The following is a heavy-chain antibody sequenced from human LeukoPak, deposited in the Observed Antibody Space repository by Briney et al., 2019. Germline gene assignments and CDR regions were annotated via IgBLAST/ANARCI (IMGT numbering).Heavy chain of an antibody. V-gene: IGHV3-9*01. CDR1: GSTFDDYA. CDR3: ARDMSRYCTNGVCHKGHY. J-gene: IGHJ4*02. D-gene: IGHD2-8*01. CDR2: ISWNSGSI. Sequence: GGSLRLSCAASGSTFDDYAMHWVRQAPGKGLEWVSGISWNSGSIGYADSVKGRFTISRDNAKNSLYLQMNSLRAEDTAVYYCARDMSRYCTNGVCHKGHYWGQGTLVTVSS.